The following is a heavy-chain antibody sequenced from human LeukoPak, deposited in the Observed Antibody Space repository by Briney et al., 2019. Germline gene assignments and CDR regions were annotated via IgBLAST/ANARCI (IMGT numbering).Heavy chain of an antibody. Sequence: PAGTLSLTCAVSGGTISSNNWWRWLHQPPGKGLEWVGEIYHSGNTNYNPSLKRRVTMSVDKSKNQFSLRLSSVSAADTAVYYCARGITVTGTINWFDPWGLGSLVTVSS. V-gene: IGHV4-4*02. J-gene: IGHJ5*02. CDR2: IYHSGNT. CDR3: ARGITVTGTINWFDP. CDR1: GGTISSNNW. D-gene: IGHD6-19*01.